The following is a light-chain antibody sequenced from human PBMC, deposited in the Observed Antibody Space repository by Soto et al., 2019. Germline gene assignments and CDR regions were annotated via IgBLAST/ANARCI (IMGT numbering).Light chain of an antibody. CDR2: GAS. J-gene: IGKJ2*01. V-gene: IGKV3-20*01. CDR3: QQYGSFPYT. CDR1: QSVSSSY. Sequence: VLTQSPGTLSLSPGERTTLSCRASQSVSSSYLAWYQQKPGQAPRLLIYGASSRATGIPDRFSGSGSGTDFTLIITRLEPEDFAVYYCQQYGSFPYTFGQGTKLEI.